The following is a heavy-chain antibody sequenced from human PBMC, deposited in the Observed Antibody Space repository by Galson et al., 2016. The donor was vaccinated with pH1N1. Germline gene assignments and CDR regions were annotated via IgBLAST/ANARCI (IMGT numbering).Heavy chain of an antibody. CDR1: GGTFSDSP. Sequence: SVKVSCKASGGTFSDSPISWVRRAPGQGLEWMGGIIPLFGTTNYAQKFRGRVTITADESTSTAYMELSSLRYEDTAVYYCARDLGVVPAATSWPDPWGQGTLVSVSS. D-gene: IGHD2-2*01. J-gene: IGHJ5*02. V-gene: IGHV1-69*13. CDR2: IIPLFGTT. CDR3: ARDLGVVPAATSWPDP.